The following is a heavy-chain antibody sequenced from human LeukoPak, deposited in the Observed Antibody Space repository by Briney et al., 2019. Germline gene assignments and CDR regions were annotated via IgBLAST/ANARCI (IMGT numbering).Heavy chain of an antibody. Sequence: SETLSLTCTVSGGSISSYYWSWIRQPPGKGLEWIGYIYYSGSTNYNPSLKSRVTISVDTSRNQFSLKLSSVTAADTAVYYCARDRPPNYWGQGTLVTVSS. J-gene: IGHJ4*02. CDR3: ARDRPPNY. CDR2: IYYSGST. CDR1: GGSISSYY. V-gene: IGHV4-59*01.